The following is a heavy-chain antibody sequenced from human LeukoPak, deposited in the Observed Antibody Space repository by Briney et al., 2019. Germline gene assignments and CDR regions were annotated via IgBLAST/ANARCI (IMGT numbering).Heavy chain of an antibody. Sequence: GGSLRLSCAASGFTLSTYSINWVRQAPGKGLEWVSNINWNGGSTGYADSVRGRFTISRDNAKNSLYLQMNSLRAEDTALYYCARVSDISVAAYFDYWGQGTRVTVSS. CDR2: INWNGGST. CDR1: GFTLSTYS. V-gene: IGHV3-20*04. D-gene: IGHD6-19*01. CDR3: ARVSDISVAAYFDY. J-gene: IGHJ4*02.